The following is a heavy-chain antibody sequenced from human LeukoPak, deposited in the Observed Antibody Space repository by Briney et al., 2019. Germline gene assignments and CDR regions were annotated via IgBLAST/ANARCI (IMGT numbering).Heavy chain of an antibody. D-gene: IGHD6-13*01. V-gene: IGHV3-23*01. J-gene: IGHJ5*02. CDR3: AKDDAEAAAGHNWFDP. CDR1: GFTFSSYA. Sequence: PGGSLRLSCAASGFTFSSYAMSWVRQAPGKGLEWVSAISGSGGSTYYADSVKGRFTISRDNSKNTLYLQMNSLRAEDTAVYYCAKDDAEAAAGHNWFDPWGQGTLVTVSS. CDR2: ISGSGGST.